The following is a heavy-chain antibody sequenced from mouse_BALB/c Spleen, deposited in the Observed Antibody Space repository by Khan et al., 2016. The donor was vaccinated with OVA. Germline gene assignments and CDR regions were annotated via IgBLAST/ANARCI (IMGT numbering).Heavy chain of an antibody. V-gene: IGHV5-6*01. D-gene: IGHD2-2*01. CDR1: GFTFSSYG. Sequence: EVELVESGGDLVKPGGSLKLSCAASGFTFSSYGMPWVRQTPDKRLEWVATISSGGGYTYYPDSVKGRVTISRDNATNTPYLQMSSLKSEDTAMYYGAREEFYGCYFEYWGQGTTLTVSS. CDR3: AREEFYGCYFEY. CDR2: ISSGGGYT. J-gene: IGHJ2*01.